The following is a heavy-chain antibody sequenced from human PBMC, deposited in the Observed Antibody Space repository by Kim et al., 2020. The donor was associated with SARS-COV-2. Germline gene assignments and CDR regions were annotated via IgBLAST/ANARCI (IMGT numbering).Heavy chain of an antibody. Sequence: SVKVSCKASGGTFSSYAISWVRQAPGQGLEWMGGIIPIFGTANYAQKFQGRVTITADESTSTAYMEMSSLRSEDTAVYYCARFPTYYYDSSAHAFAILGQRTMVTVSS. J-gene: IGHJ3*02. CDR3: ARFPTYYYDSSAHAFAI. CDR1: GGTFSSYA. D-gene: IGHD3-22*01. V-gene: IGHV1-69*13. CDR2: IIPIFGTA.